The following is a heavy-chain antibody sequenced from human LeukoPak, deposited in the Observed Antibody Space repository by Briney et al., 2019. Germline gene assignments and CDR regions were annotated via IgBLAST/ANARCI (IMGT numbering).Heavy chain of an antibody. Sequence: SETLSLTCTVSGGSISSNTYYWGWIRQPPGKGLEWIGNIYYSGSTYYNPSLKSRVTISVDMSTSQISLKLSSVTAADTAVYYCARAVGGDGSGSLWGPGTLVTVSS. CDR3: ARAVGGDGSGSL. J-gene: IGHJ4*02. CDR2: IYYSGST. CDR1: GGSISSNTYY. D-gene: IGHD3-10*01. V-gene: IGHV4-39*07.